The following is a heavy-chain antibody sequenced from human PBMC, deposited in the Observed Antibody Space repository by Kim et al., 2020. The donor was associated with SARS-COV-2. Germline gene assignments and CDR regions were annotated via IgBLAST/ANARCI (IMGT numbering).Heavy chain of an antibody. J-gene: IGHJ6*02. CDR3: VRPGFSIHDFFAPYYYYGMDV. D-gene: IGHD3-3*01. V-gene: IGHV5-10-1*01. Sequence: GESLKISCKGSGYSFTSYWISWVRQMPGKGLEWMGRIDPSDSYTNYSPSFQGHVTISADKSISTAYLQWSSLKASDTAMYYCVRPGFSIHDFFAPYYYYGMDVWGQGTTVTVSS. CDR2: IDPSDSYT. CDR1: GYSFTSYW.